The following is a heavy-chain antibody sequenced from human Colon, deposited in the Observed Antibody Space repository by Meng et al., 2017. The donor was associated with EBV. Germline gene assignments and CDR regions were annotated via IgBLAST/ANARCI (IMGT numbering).Heavy chain of an antibody. V-gene: IGHV1-69*06. D-gene: IGHD3-10*01. CDR2: LLPLFGTP. CDR3: ARSSGSGNYANYYFDY. J-gene: IGHJ4*02. CDR1: XGTFISHT. Sequence: QVHLVQAGAEVKKXXLXVLVSXXGXXGTFISHTIAWVRQAPGHGLEGMGGLLPLFGTPHYAQRFQDRLTITADRATGTAYLELTNLRSQDTAVYYCARSSGSGNYANYYFDYWGPGTLVTVSS.